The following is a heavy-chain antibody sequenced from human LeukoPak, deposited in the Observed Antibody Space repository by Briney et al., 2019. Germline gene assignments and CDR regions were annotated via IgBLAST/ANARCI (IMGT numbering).Heavy chain of an antibody. CDR1: GGSISSSSYY. J-gene: IGHJ4*02. Sequence: PSETLSLTCTVSGGSISSSSYYWGWIRQPPGRGLEWIGSIYYSGSTYYNPSLKSRVTISVDTSKNQFSLKLSSVTVADTAVYYCARHAKQWLLFDYWGQGTLVTVSS. CDR2: IYYSGST. D-gene: IGHD6-19*01. V-gene: IGHV4-39*01. CDR3: ARHAKQWLLFDY.